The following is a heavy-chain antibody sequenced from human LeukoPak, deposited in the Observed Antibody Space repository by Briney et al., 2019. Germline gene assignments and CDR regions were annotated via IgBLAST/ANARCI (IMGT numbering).Heavy chain of an antibody. V-gene: IGHV4-34*01. CDR1: GGPFSGYY. CDR3: ARRGGSGSYRY. Sequence: SETLSLTCAVYGGPFSGYYWSWIRQPPGKGLEWIGEINHSGSTNYNPSLKSRVTISVDTSKNQFSLKLSSVTAADTAVYYCARRGGSGSYRYWGQGTLVTVSS. J-gene: IGHJ4*02. D-gene: IGHD3-10*01. CDR2: INHSGST.